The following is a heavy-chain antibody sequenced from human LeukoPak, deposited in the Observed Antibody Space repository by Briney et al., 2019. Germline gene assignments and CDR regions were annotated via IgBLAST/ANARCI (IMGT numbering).Heavy chain of an antibody. D-gene: IGHD3-22*01. CDR2: IIGSGGNT. J-gene: IGHJ5*02. CDR3: AKGVMSSGYYKYNWFDP. CDR1: GLTFSSNA. Sequence: GGSMRLSCAASGLTFSSNAMSWVRQAPGKGLECVSVIIGSGGNTYHADSVKGRFTISRDNSKNTLYLQMNSLRAEDTAVYYCAKGVMSSGYYKYNWFDPWGQGTLVTVSS. V-gene: IGHV3-23*01.